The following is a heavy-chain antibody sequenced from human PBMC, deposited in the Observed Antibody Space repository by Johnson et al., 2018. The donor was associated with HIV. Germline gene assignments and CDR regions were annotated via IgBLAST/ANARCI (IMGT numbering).Heavy chain of an antibody. CDR3: ARDQAIFGVVLASDAFDI. V-gene: IGHV3-30*04. J-gene: IGHJ3*02. D-gene: IGHD3-3*01. Sequence: QEQLVESGGGVVQPGRSLRLSCAASGFTFSSYAMHWVRQAPGKGLEWVAVMSYDGSSKYYADSVKGRFTISRDNSRNTLYLQMNSLRAEDTAVYYCARDQAIFGVVLASDAFDIWGQGTMVTVSS. CDR2: MSYDGSSK. CDR1: GFTFSSYA.